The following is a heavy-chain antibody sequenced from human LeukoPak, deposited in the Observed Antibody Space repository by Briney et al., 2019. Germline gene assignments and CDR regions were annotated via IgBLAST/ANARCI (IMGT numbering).Heavy chain of an antibody. CDR2: INDDGSST. CDR3: AKDYGDYAYYHY. D-gene: IGHD4-17*01. Sequence: GGSLRLSCAASGFTFSTHWMFWVRQSPGKGLVWVSRINDDGSSTTYADSVRGRFTISRDNAKNTLYLQTNSLRAEDTAVYYCAKDYGDYAYYHYWGQGTLVTVSS. V-gene: IGHV3-74*03. J-gene: IGHJ4*02. CDR1: GFTFSTHW.